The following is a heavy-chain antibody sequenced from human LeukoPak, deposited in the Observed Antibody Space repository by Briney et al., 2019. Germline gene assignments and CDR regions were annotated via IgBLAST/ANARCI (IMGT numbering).Heavy chain of an antibody. CDR1: GGSLSDHN. Sequence: SETLSLTCGVYGGSLSDHNWDWIRQPPGKGLEWIGEINDSGGTNYNPSLKSRVTISVDTSRNQFSLKLTSVTAADTAFYYCAREVDDSGSFDYWGQGTLVTVSS. J-gene: IGHJ4*02. CDR2: INDSGGT. V-gene: IGHV4-34*01. D-gene: IGHD3-10*01. CDR3: AREVDDSGSFDY.